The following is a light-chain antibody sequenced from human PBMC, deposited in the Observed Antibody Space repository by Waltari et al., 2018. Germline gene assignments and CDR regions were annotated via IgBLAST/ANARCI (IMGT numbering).Light chain of an antibody. J-gene: IGKJ2*03. CDR2: DVS. CDR3: QQYDSYSS. CDR1: QRISSW. Sequence: DIQMTQSPSTLSASVGDRVTITCRASQRISSWLAWYQQKPGKAPKLRIYDVSSLESGVPSRFSGSGSGTEFTLTISSLQPDDFAAYYCQQYDSYSSFGQGTKLEIK. V-gene: IGKV1-5*01.